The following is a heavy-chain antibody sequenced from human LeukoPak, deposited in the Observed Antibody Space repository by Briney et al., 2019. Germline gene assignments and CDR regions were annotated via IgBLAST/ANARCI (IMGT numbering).Heavy chain of an antibody. D-gene: IGHD1-14*01. CDR2: ISGSDGST. CDR3: AKNRESRDLQP. CDR1: GFTFSTYA. V-gene: IGHV3-23*01. J-gene: IGHJ5*02. Sequence: PGGSLRLSCAASGFTFSTYAMSWVRQAPGKGLEWVSTISGSDGSTYFSDSVKGRFTISRDNSKDTLYLQLNSLRAEDTAVYYCAKNRESRDLQPWGQGTLVTVSS.